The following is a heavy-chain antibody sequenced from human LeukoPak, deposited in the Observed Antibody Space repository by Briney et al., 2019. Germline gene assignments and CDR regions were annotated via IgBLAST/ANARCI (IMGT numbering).Heavy chain of an antibody. D-gene: IGHD5-18*01. Sequence: SETLSLTCAVYGGSFSGYYWSWIRQPPGKGLEWIGEINHSGSTNYNASLKSRVTVSVDSSKNQLSLRLSSVTAADTAVYYCAPRGDIEHSYGYGKWFDPWGQGTRVTVSS. CDR3: APRGDIEHSYGYGKWFDP. CDR2: INHSGST. J-gene: IGHJ5*02. CDR1: GGSFSGYY. V-gene: IGHV4-34*01.